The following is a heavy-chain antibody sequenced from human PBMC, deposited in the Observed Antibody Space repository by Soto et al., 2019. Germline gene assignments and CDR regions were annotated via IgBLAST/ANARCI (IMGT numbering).Heavy chain of an antibody. D-gene: IGHD3-10*01. CDR1: GFTFSSYA. Sequence: EVQLLDSGGGLVQPGGSLRLSCAASGFTFSSYAMSWVRQAPGKGLEWVSAISGSGGSTFYADSVKGRFTISRDNTKNALNLQMNSLRAEDTAVYYWAKEAYGPGGRYFDYWGQGTLVTVSS. CDR2: ISGSGGST. CDR3: AKEAYGPGGRYFDY. V-gene: IGHV3-23*01. J-gene: IGHJ4*02.